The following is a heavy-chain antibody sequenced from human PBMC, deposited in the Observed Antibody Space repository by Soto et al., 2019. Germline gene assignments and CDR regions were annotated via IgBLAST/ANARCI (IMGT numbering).Heavy chain of an antibody. CDR2: IDPSDSYT. J-gene: IGHJ4*02. CDR3: ARHDYDTGSGYYPEH. D-gene: IGHD3-22*01. Sequence: GESLKISCNCSGYSFSTYWINWVRQMPGKGLEWMGRIDPSDSYTNYSPSFEGHVTMSADKSISTAYLQWSSLKASDTAMYFCARHDYDTGSGYYPEHWGQGTLVPVPP. V-gene: IGHV5-10-1*01. CDR1: GYSFSTYW.